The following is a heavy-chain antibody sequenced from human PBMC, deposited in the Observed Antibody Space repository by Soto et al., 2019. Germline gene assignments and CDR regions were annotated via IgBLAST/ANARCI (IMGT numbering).Heavy chain of an antibody. Sequence: GGSLRLSCAASGFTFSSYSMNWVRQAPGKGLEWVSSISSSSSYIYYVDSVKGRFTISRDNAKNSLYLQMNSLRAEDTAVYYCAREDSGSYCIDYWGQGTLVTVSS. CDR1: GFTFSSYS. CDR3: AREDSGSYCIDY. V-gene: IGHV3-21*01. CDR2: ISSSSSYI. D-gene: IGHD1-26*01. J-gene: IGHJ4*02.